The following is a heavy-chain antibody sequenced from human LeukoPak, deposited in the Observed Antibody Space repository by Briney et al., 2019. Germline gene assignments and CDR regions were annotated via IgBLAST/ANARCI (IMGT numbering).Heavy chain of an antibody. D-gene: IGHD3-10*01. V-gene: IGHV3-20*04. CDR1: GFTFDDYG. J-gene: IGHJ4*02. Sequence: GGSLRLSCAASGFTFDDYGMSWVRQAPGKGLEWVSSINWNGGSTGYADSAKGRFTISRDNAKNSLYLQMNSLRAEDTAVYYCARDRDVLLWFGEPNFDYWGQGTLVTVSS. CDR3: ARDRDVLLWFGEPNFDY. CDR2: INWNGGST.